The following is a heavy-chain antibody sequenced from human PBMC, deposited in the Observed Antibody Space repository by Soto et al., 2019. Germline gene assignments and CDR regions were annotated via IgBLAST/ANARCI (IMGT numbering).Heavy chain of an antibody. CDR3: ASWPYSSSWYGYYYGMGV. V-gene: IGHV1-69*12. CDR1: GGTFSSYA. Sequence: QVQLVQSGAEVKKPGSSVKVSCKASGGTFSSYAISWVRQAPGQGLEWMGGIIPIFGTANYAQKFQGRVIITADESTSTAYMELSSLRSDDMAVYYCASWPYSSSWYGYYYGMGVWGQGTTVTVSS. J-gene: IGHJ6*02. D-gene: IGHD6-13*01. CDR2: IIPIFGTA.